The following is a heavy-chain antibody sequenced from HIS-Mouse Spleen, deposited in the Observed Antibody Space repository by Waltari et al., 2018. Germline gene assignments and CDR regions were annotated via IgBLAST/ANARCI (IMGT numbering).Heavy chain of an antibody. Sequence: EVQLVESGGGLVQPGRSLRLSCAASGFTFDDYAMHWVRQAPGKGLEWVSGISWNSGSIGYADSVKGRFTISRDNAKNSLYLQMNSLRAEDTALYYCAKDRVAAAGTFAFDIWGQGTMVTVSS. CDR1: GFTFDDYA. CDR2: ISWNSGSI. CDR3: AKDRVAAAGTFAFDI. V-gene: IGHV3-9*01. D-gene: IGHD6-13*01. J-gene: IGHJ3*02.